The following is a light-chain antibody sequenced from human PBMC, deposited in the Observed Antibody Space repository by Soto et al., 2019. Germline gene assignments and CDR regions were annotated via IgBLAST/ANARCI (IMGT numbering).Light chain of an antibody. CDR3: PQSYSTTT. CDR1: QSISSY. V-gene: IGKV1-39*01. J-gene: IGKJ2*01. Sequence: DIQMTQSPSSLSASVGDRVTITCRASQSISSYLNWYQQKPGKAPKLLIYAASSLQSGVPSRFSGSGSGTDFTLTISSLQPKEFATYYCPQSYSTTTFGQGTKLEIK. CDR2: AAS.